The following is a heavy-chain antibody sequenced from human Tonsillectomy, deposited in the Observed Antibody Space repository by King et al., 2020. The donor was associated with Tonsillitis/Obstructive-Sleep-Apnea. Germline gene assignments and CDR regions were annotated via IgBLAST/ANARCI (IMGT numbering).Heavy chain of an antibody. J-gene: IGHJ4*02. CDR3: AKDGTAMVASNFDC. CDR1: GFTFSRYG. CDR2: ISYDGNTK. Sequence: QLVQSGGGVVQPGRSLRLSCAASGFTFSRYGMQWVRQAPGKGLEWVAVISYDGNTKYYADSVKGRLTISRDNSKNTLYLQVKSLRAKATAVFYCAKDGTAMVASNFDCWGQGTLVTVSS. D-gene: IGHD5-18*01. V-gene: IGHV3-30*18.